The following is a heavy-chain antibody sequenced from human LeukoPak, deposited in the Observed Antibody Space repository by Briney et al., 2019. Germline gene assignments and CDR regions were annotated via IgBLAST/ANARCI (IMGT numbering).Heavy chain of an antibody. Sequence: SGTLSPPCPAPGGPISGYYWGWIRQSPGGGQEGIGHIYYSGSTNYNPSLKSRVTISVDTSRNQFSLKLTSVTAADTAVYYCARNYDSSGYTTSAYWGQGTLVTVSS. CDR2: IYYSGST. CDR3: ARNYDSSGYTTSAY. CDR1: GGPISGYY. D-gene: IGHD3-22*01. J-gene: IGHJ4*02. V-gene: IGHV4-59*01.